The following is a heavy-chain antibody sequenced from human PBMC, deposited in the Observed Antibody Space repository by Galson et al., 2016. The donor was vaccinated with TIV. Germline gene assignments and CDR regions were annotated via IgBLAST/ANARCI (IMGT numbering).Heavy chain of an antibody. CDR2: IFSFGEK. V-gene: IGHV2-26*01. J-gene: IGHJ6*02. CDR3: ARMSRWFGELSTHYYGLDV. CDR1: GFSLGSARMG. Sequence: PALVKPTQTLTLTCTVSGFSLGSARMGVSWIRQPPGKALEWLADIFSFGEKSYSPSLESRLSISKDTAKGQVVLTLINMDPADTATYYCARMSRWFGELSTHYYGLDVWGQGTTVAVSS. D-gene: IGHD3-10*01.